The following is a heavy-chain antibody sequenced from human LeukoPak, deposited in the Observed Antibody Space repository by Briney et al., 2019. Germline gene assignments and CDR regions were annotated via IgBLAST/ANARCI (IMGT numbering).Heavy chain of an antibody. CDR2: VSYDGSNK. V-gene: IGHV3-30*18. D-gene: IGHD3-9*01. CDR1: GFTFSSYG. CDR3: AKDTSTPYDILTGYYFDY. J-gene: IGHJ4*02. Sequence: GGSLRLSCAASGFTFSSYGMHWVRQAPGKGLEWVAVVSYDGSNKYYADSAKGRFTISRDNSKNTLYLQMNSLRAEDTAVYYCAKDTSTPYDILTGYYFDYWGQGTLVTVSS.